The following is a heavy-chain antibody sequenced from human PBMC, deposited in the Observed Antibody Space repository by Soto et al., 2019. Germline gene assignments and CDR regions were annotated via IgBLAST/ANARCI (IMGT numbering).Heavy chain of an antibody. J-gene: IGHJ5*01. CDR2: SIPMSGIP. V-gene: IGHV1-69*02. CDR3: ARGGPPLWSLDS. D-gene: IGHD2-8*02. CDR1: GGTFSSYS. Sequence: QVQLLQSGAEVKKPGSSVTVSCKSSGGTFSSYSFSWGRQAPGQGLEWMGRSIPMSGIPNYAQPFQGRVTITADTSTTPAYMELGGLRSEDTAMYYCARGGPPLWSLDSWGQRALFTVS.